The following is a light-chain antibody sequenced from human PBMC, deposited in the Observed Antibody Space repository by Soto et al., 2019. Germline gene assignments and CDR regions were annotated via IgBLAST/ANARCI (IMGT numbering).Light chain of an antibody. V-gene: IGLV2-14*01. CDR3: SSYTSSRAYV. Sequence: QSALTQPASVSGSPGQSITIACSGTTNDVGGYDFVSWYQQHPGKAPKLLIYEVRNRPSGVSSRFSGSKSGNTASLTISGLQAEDEADYYCSSYTSSRAYVFGIGTKVTVL. CDR2: EVR. J-gene: IGLJ1*01. CDR1: TNDVGGYDF.